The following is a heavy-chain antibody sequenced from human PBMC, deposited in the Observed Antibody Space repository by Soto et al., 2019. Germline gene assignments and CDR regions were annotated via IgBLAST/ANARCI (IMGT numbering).Heavy chain of an antibody. CDR2: ISSSSSYI. Sequence: GGSLSLSCAASGFTFSSYSMNWVRQAPGKGLEWVSSISSSSSYIYYADSVKGRFTISRDNAKNSLYLQMNSLRAEDTAVYYCARESQCSGPPYYYYYMDVWGKGTTVTVSS. V-gene: IGHV3-21*01. D-gene: IGHD2-15*01. CDR1: GFTFSSYS. CDR3: ARESQCSGPPYYYYYMDV. J-gene: IGHJ6*03.